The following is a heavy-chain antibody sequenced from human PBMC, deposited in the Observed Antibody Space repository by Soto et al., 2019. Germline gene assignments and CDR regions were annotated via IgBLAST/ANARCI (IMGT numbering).Heavy chain of an antibody. V-gene: IGHV3-74*01. CDR1: GFTFSSFW. D-gene: IGHD1-26*01. Sequence: EVQLVESGGGLVQPGGSLRLSCAASGFTFSSFWMHWVRQGPGKGLVWLSRINFDGTRTNYADSVKGRFTISRDNAKETVYLKMDSLRAEDTAVYYCARGAGGRYYNDDWGQGTLVTVSS. J-gene: IGHJ4*02. CDR2: INFDGTRT. CDR3: ARGAGGRYYNDD.